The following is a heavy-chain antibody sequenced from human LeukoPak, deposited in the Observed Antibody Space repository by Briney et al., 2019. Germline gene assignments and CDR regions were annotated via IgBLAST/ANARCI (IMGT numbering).Heavy chain of an antibody. CDR3: ARGPDDAFDI. CDR1: GYSISSGHY. V-gene: IGHV4-38-2*02. Sequence: SETLSLTCTVSGYSISSGHYWGWIRQPPGKGLEWIGSMYHSGSTYYNPPLKSRVTISVDTSKNQFSLKLSSVTAADTAVYYCARGPDDAFDIWGQGTMVTVSS. J-gene: IGHJ3*02. CDR2: MYHSGST.